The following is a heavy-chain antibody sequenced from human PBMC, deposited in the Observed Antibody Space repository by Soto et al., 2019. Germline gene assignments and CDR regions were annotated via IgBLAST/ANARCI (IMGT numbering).Heavy chain of an antibody. Sequence: PGGSLRLSCAASEFSFSSLWMSWVRQAPGKGLGWVGNIKQDGSEKHYLDSVKGRFTISRDYARNSLCLQMNGLRAEDTAVYYCARDSPIVGGTGASDIWGQGTVVTVSS. D-gene: IGHD1-26*01. CDR1: EFSFSSLW. CDR3: ARDSPIVGGTGASDI. J-gene: IGHJ3*02. V-gene: IGHV3-7*01. CDR2: IKQDGSEK.